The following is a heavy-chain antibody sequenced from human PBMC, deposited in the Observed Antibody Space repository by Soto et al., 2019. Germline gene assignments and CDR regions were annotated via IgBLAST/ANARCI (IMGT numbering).Heavy chain of an antibody. J-gene: IGHJ6*02. CDR1: GGSISSYY. CDR2: IYYSGST. D-gene: IGHD3-10*01. Sequence: PSETLSLTCTVSGGSISSYYWSWIRQPPGKGLEWIGYIYYSGSTNYNRSLKSRVTISVDTSKNQFSLKLSSVTAADTAVYYCARGNRFPRYGMDVWGQGTTVTVSS. CDR3: ARGNRFPRYGMDV. V-gene: IGHV4-59*12.